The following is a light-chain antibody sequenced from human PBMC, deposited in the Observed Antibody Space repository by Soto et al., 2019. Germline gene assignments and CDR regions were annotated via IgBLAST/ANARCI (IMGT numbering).Light chain of an antibody. CDR3: QSYDRSLSGYV. CDR1: SSNIGSNY. Sequence: QSVLTQPPSASGTPGQRVTISCSGSSSNIGSNYVYWYQQLPGTAPKLLIYANGNRPSGVPDRFSGSKSGTSASLAITGLQAEDEADYYCQSYDRSLSGYVLGTGTKLTVL. J-gene: IGLJ1*01. CDR2: ANG. V-gene: IGLV1-40*01.